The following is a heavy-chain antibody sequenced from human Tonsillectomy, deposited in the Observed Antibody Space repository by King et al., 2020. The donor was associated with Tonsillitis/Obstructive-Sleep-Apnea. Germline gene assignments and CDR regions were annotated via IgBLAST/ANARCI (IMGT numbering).Heavy chain of an antibody. V-gene: IGHV3-48*02. CDR2: ISSSSSTI. Sequence: VQLVESGGGLVQPGGALRLSGAASGFTFSSYSMNWVRQAPGKGLEWGSYISSSSSTIYYADSVKGRFTISRDNAKNSLYLQMNSLRDEDTTVYYCSAFDIWGQGTMVTVSS. CDR3: SAFDI. J-gene: IGHJ3*02. CDR1: GFTFSSYS.